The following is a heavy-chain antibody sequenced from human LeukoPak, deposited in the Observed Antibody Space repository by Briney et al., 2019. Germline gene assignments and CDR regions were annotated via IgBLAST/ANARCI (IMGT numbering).Heavy chain of an antibody. CDR1: GFTFSSYS. CDR3: ARDGHQWLVHDY. J-gene: IGHJ4*02. D-gene: IGHD6-19*01. Sequence: GGSLRLSCAASGFTFSSYSMNWVRQAPGKGPEWVSAISSGSKYIYYADLVKGRFTISRDNAKNSLYLQMNSLRAEDTAVYYCARDGHQWLVHDYWGQGTLVTVSS. CDR2: ISSGSKYI. V-gene: IGHV3-21*01.